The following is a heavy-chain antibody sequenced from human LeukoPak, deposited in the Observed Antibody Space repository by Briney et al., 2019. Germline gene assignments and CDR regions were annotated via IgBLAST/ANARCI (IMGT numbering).Heavy chain of an antibody. CDR2: IYYSGNT. Sequence: SETLSLTCTVSGGSISSSSYYWGWIRQPPGKGLEWIGSIYYSGNTYYNPSLKSRVTISVDTSKNQFSLKLSSVTAADTAVYYCARHCSIYRSGGSCFGYWGQGTLVTVSS. CDR3: ARHCSIYRSGGSCFGY. J-gene: IGHJ4*02. CDR1: GGSISSSSYY. V-gene: IGHV4-39*01. D-gene: IGHD2-15*01.